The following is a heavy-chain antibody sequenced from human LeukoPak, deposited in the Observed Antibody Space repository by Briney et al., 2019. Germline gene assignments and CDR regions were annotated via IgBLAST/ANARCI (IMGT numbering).Heavy chain of an antibody. CDR1: GFTFSTYG. D-gene: IGHD3-10*01. V-gene: IGHV3-33*01. Sequence: GGSLRLSCAASGFTFSTYGVHWVRQAPGKGLEGVGLIWVGGRNKYYADCVKGRFTISRDNPKNTLYLQMNSVRVEDTAVYYCARGFGELSLGGMDVWGQGTTVTVSS. J-gene: IGHJ6*02. CDR2: IWVGGRNK. CDR3: ARGFGELSLGGMDV.